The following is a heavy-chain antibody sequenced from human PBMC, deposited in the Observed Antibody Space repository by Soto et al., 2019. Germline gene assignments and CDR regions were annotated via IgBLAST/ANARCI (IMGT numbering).Heavy chain of an antibody. CDR2: IYYSGST. V-gene: IGHV4-39*01. CDR1: GGSISTSSYY. CDR3: ARLIAAAGGNRAY. J-gene: IGHJ4*02. Sequence: SETLSLTCTVSGGSISTSSYYWGWIRQPPGKGLEWIGSIYYSGSTYYNPSLKSRVTISADTSKNQFSLKLSSVTAADTAVYYCARLIAAAGGNRAYCGKGTLVTVSS. D-gene: IGHD6-13*01.